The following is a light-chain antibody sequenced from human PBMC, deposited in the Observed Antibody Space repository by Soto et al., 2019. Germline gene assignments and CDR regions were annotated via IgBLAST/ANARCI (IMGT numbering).Light chain of an antibody. CDR2: DDS. V-gene: IGLV3-21*02. Sequence: SYELTQPPSVSVAPGQTPRITCGGNNIGGKSVHWYQQKPGQAPVLVVYDDSDRPSGIPDRFSGSNSGDTATLTIRRVEAGDEADYYCHVWDSSSDHYVFGTGTKLTVL. CDR1: NIGGKS. CDR3: HVWDSSSDHYV. J-gene: IGLJ1*01.